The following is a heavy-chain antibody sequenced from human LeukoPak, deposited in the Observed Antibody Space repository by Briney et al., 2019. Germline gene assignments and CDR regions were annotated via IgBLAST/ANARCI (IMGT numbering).Heavy chain of an antibody. CDR3: ARQETSSGYSDY. V-gene: IGHV5-51*01. D-gene: IGHD3-22*01. J-gene: IGHJ4*02. Sequence: GEPLKISCKGSGYSFTSYWIGWVRQMPGKGLEWMEIIYAGDSDTRYSPSFQGQVTISADKYNSTAYLQWSSRKDPETDMYYCARQETSSGYSDYWGQGTLVTVSS. CDR1: GYSFTSYW. CDR2: IYAGDSDT.